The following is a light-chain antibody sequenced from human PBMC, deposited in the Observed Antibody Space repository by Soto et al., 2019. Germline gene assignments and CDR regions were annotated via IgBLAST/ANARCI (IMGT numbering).Light chain of an antibody. J-gene: IGKJ4*01. V-gene: IGKV3-11*01. Sequence: EGVLTQSPATLSLSPGERATLSCRASQSISTYLAWYQQKPGQAPRLLIYDASRRATGIPARLSGSGSGTDFTLTISSLEPEDFAVYYCQQRSKWPPAFGGGTKVEI. CDR2: DAS. CDR1: QSISTY. CDR3: QQRSKWPPA.